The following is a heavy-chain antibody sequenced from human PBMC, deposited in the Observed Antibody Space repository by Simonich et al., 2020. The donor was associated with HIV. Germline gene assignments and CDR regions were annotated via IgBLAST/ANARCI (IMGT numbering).Heavy chain of an antibody. J-gene: IGHJ4*02. V-gene: IGHV4-34*01. Sequence: QVQLQQWGAGLLKPSETLSLTCAVYGGSFSGYYCRWIRQPPGKGLEWLGEINHSGITNYKSSLNIRATISVDKSKNQFSLKLSSVTAADTAIYYCARRDRELILYFDYWGQGNLVTVSS. CDR3: ARRDRELILYFDY. CDR2: INHSGIT. CDR1: GGSFSGYY. D-gene: IGHD3-3*01.